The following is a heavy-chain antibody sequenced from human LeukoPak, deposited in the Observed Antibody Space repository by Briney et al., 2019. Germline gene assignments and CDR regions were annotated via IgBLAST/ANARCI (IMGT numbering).Heavy chain of an antibody. Sequence: GGSLRLSCAASGFTFNNYAMSWVRQAPGKGLEWVSAISGSGGATYYADSVKGRFTISRDNSKNTLFLHMNSLRVEDTAVYYCAKAPAAATKYYYGMDVWGQGTTGTVSS. CDR1: GFTFNNYA. V-gene: IGHV3-23*01. CDR2: ISGSGGAT. J-gene: IGHJ6*02. D-gene: IGHD6-13*01. CDR3: AKAPAAATKYYYGMDV.